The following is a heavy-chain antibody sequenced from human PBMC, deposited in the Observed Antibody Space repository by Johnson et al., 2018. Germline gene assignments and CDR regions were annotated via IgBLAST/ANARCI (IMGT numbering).Heavy chain of an antibody. J-gene: IGHJ3*02. V-gene: IGHV3-23*04. Sequence: VQLVESGGGLVQPGGSLRLSCAASGFTFSNYAMSWVRQAPGKGLAWVSTISGSGGNTYYADSVKGRFTISRDNSKNTLYLQMNSLRAEDTAVYYCAKDYYYDSSGYYYRDAFEIWGQGTMVTVSS. D-gene: IGHD3-22*01. CDR1: GFTFSNYA. CDR3: AKDYYYDSSGYYYRDAFEI. CDR2: ISGSGGNT.